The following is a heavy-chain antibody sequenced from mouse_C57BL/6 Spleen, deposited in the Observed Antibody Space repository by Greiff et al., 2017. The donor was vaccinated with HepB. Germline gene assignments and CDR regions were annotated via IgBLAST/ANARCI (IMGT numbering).Heavy chain of an antibody. CDR1: GYSFTDYN. Sequence: EVKLMESGPELVKPGASVKISCKASGYSFTDYNMNWVKQSNGKSLEWIGVINPNYGTTSYNQKFKGKATLTVDQSSSTAYMQLNSLTSEDSAVYYCARTLLYYYGSSDFPFAYWGQGTLVTVSA. CDR3: ARTLLYYYGSSDFPFAY. J-gene: IGHJ3*01. D-gene: IGHD1-1*01. V-gene: IGHV1-39*01. CDR2: INPNYGTT.